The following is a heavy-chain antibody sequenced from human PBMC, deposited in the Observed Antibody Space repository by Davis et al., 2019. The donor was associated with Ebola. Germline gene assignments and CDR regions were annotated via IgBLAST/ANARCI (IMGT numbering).Heavy chain of an antibody. Sequence: ASVKVSCKAYLSTLINYYMHWVRQAPGQGLEWMGIINPNGDVTTYAQKFQGRVTMTRDTSTDTVYMDLNGLMSADTAVYFCVRERDGYKKYFDNWGQGTLVTVSS. CDR3: VRERDGYKKYFDN. D-gene: IGHD5-24*01. V-gene: IGHV1-46*01. J-gene: IGHJ4*02. CDR2: INPNGDVT. CDR1: LSTLINYY.